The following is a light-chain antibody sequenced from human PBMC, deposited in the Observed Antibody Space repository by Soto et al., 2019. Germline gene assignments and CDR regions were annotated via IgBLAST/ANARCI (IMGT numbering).Light chain of an antibody. CDR2: AAS. Sequence: DIQMTQSPSSLSASVGDRVTITCRASQSISSYLNWYQQKPGKAPKLLIYAASSLQCGVPSRFSGSGSGTDFTLTISSLQPEDFATYYCQQSYSTPPGITFGQGTRLEIK. CDR3: QQSYSTPPGIT. CDR1: QSISSY. V-gene: IGKV1-39*01. J-gene: IGKJ5*01.